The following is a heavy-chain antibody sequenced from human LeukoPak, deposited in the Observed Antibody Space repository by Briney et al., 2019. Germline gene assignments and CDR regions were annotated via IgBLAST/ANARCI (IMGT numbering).Heavy chain of an antibody. D-gene: IGHD4-11*01. Sequence: AAGSLRLSCVASGFTFSHFGFHWVRQAPGKGLEWVAVIWSDGTNKYYGDSVKGRFIIYRDDSHNTVYLQMNSLRVEDTAVYYCAKDAQRGFDYSNSLEYWGQGSLVTVSS. J-gene: IGHJ1*01. CDR1: GFTFSHFG. CDR3: AKDAQRGFDYSNSLEY. CDR2: IWSDGTNK. V-gene: IGHV3-33*06.